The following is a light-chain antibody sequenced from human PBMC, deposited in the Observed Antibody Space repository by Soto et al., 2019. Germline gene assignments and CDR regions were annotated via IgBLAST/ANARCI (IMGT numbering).Light chain of an antibody. CDR3: MEGTHLPPYT. CDR2: KVS. V-gene: IGKV2-30*01. CDR1: QSLAYIDGNTY. Sequence: EVVMTQSPLSLPVTLGQPASISCRSSQSLAYIDGNTYLSWFQQRPGQSPRRLIYKVSNRESGVPDIVNGSVSCTDCALKISRVEDDDVGVYYCMEGTHLPPYTFGQGTKLEIK. J-gene: IGKJ2*01.